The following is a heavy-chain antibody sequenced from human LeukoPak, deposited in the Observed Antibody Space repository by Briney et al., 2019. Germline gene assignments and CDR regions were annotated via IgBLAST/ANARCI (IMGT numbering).Heavy chain of an antibody. Sequence: ASEKVSCKASGYTFTSYDINWVRQATGQGLEWMGWINPNSGGTNYAQKFQGRVTMTRDTSISTAYMELSRLRSDDTAVYYCARDGITISSKGVYWGQGTLVTVSS. D-gene: IGHD3-9*01. V-gene: IGHV1-2*02. CDR1: GYTFTSYD. CDR3: ARDGITISSKGVY. J-gene: IGHJ4*02. CDR2: INPNSGGT.